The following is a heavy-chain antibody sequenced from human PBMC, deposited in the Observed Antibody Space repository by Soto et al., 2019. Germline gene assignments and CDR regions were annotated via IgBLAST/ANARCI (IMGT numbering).Heavy chain of an antibody. CDR2: TNTGVTT. D-gene: IGHD1-26*01. Sequence: EVQVLATGGGLIQPGGSLRLSCAASGFTVNSNYMSWVRQAPGEGLQWVSITNTGVTTYYADSVKGRFTVCRDNSKNTLYRQMNSLSAEDTAVYYCAKGAGFILAVWGQGTTVSVSS. CDR3: AKGAGFILAV. J-gene: IGHJ6*01. CDR1: GFTVNSNY. V-gene: IGHV3-53*02.